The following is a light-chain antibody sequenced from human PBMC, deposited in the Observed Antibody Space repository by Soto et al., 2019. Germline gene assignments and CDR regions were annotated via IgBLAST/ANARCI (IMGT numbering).Light chain of an antibody. J-gene: IGKJ1*01. CDR3: QHHNSYSQT. Sequence: DIQLTQSPPTLSASVGDRVTITCRASQSIRYYLAWYQQLPGKAPKLLIYGASSLQSGVPSRFSGSGFGTEFSLTISSLQPDDFATYLCQHHNSYSQTFGQGTKVDIK. CDR2: GAS. V-gene: IGKV1-5*01. CDR1: QSIRYY.